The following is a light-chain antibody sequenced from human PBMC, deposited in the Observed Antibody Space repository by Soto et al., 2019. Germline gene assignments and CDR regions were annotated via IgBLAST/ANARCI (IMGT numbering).Light chain of an antibody. CDR3: QAWDSSSYV. J-gene: IGLJ1*01. CDR1: KLGDKY. V-gene: IGLV3-1*01. Sequence: SYELTQPPSVSVSPGQTASITCSGDKLGDKYACWYQQKPGQSPVLVIYQDSKXXXGIPERFSGSNSGNTATLTISGTQAXXXXDYYCQAWDSSSYVFGTGTKVTVL. CDR2: QDS.